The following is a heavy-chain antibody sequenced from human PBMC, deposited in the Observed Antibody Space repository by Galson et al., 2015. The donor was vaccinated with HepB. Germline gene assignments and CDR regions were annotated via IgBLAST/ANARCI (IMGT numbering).Heavy chain of an antibody. J-gene: IGHJ6*02. V-gene: IGHV4-34*01. Sequence: SETLSLTCAVYGGSFSGYYWSWIRQPPGKGLEWIGEINHSGSTNYNPSLKSRVTISVDTSKNQFSLKLSSVTAADTAVYYCARAPFAGGGDVWGQGTTVTVSS. D-gene: IGHD2/OR15-2a*01. CDR1: GGSFSGYY. CDR3: ARAPFAGGGDV. CDR2: INHSGST.